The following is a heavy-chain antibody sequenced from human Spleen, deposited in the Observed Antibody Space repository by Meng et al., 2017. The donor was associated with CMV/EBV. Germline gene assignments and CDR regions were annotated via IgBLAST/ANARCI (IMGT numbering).Heavy chain of an antibody. Sequence: GGSLRLSCTASGFTFSDSAMTWVRFSDYAMTWVRQAPGKGLEWVSVAYSGGSSSYYADSVKGRFTISRDDSKNTLFLQMNSLRAEDTAVYYCARHYGSEDYFYYYALDVWGQGTTVTVSS. V-gene: IGHV3-23*03. CDR3: ARHYGSEDYFYYYALDV. CDR1: GFTFSDSAMTWVRFSDYA. CDR2: AYSGGSSS. D-gene: IGHD3-10*01. J-gene: IGHJ6*02.